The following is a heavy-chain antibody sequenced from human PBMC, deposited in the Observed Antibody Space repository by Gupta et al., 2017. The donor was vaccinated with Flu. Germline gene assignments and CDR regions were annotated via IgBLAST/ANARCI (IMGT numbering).Heavy chain of an antibody. V-gene: IGHV4-31*03. J-gene: IGHJ5*02. CDR1: GDSISGGDYY. CDR3: TRAPYCTSTTCYKSNWFDP. Sequence: QVQLQESGPGLVKPSQTLSLTCTVSGDSISGGDYYWSWIRQHPGEGLEWIGYIYYSGSIYYNPSLESRVTISIDTSKNQFSLKLSSVTAADTAVYYCTRAPYCTSTTCYKSNWFDPWGQGTLVTVSS. D-gene: IGHD2-2*02. CDR2: IYYSGSI.